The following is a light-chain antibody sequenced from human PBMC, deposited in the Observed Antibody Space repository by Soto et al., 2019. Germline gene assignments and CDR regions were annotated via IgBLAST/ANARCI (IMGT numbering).Light chain of an antibody. V-gene: IGLV2-8*01. CDR3: SSFAGKNNLV. Sequence: QSVLTQPPSASGSPGQSVTISCTGTSSDVGGYNYVSWYQQHPGKAPKLMISEVSKRPSGVPDRFSGSKSGNTASLTVAGLQAEDEADYYCSSFAGKNNLVFCGGTKLTVL. CDR1: SSDVGGYNY. J-gene: IGLJ2*01. CDR2: EVS.